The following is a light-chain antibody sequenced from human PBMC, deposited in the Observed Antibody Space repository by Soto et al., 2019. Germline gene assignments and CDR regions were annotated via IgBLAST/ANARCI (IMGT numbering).Light chain of an antibody. CDR1: SSNIGNNA. Sequence: QSVLTQPPSVSEAPRQRVTISCSGSSSNIGNNAVNWYQQLPGKAPKLLIYYDDLLPSGVSDRFSGSKSRTSPSLATSGLQSGGKGDYYCAAWDVSLKGVVFGGGTKLTVL. CDR2: YDD. CDR3: AAWDVSLKGVV. J-gene: IGLJ2*01. V-gene: IGLV1-36*01.